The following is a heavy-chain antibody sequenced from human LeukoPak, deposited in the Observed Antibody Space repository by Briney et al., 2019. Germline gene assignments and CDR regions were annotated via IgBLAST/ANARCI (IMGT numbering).Heavy chain of an antibody. CDR1: GFTFSSYW. CDR2: IKEDGTER. CDR3: ARDTAKRVPADP. D-gene: IGHD4-17*01. J-gene: IGHJ5*02. Sequence: GGSLRLSCAASGFTFSSYWMSWIRQAPGKGLEWVANIKEDGTERYYGDSMKGRFSISRDNANRSLYLQIDNLRAEDTAFYYCARDTAKRVPADPWGQGTLVIVSS. V-gene: IGHV3-7*01.